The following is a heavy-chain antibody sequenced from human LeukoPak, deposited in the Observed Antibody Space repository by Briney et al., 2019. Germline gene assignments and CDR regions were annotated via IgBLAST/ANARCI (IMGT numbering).Heavy chain of an antibody. CDR1: GGSISSSSYY. CDR3: ARGYSYGFHYFDY. J-gene: IGHJ4*02. D-gene: IGHD5-18*01. Sequence: SETLSLTCTVSGGSISSSSYYWGWIRQPPGKGLEWIGSIYYSGSTYYNPSLKSRVTISVDTSKNQFSLKLSSVTAADTAVYYCARGYSYGFHYFDYWGQGTLVTVSS. V-gene: IGHV4-39*07. CDR2: IYYSGST.